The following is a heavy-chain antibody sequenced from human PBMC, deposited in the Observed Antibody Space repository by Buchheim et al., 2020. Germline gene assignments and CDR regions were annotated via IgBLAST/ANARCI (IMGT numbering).Heavy chain of an antibody. CDR1: SGSVTNGVHY. CDR3: ARIFSGDYALDY. J-gene: IGHJ4*02. V-gene: IGHV4-61*08. CDR2: IYDRGIT. Sequence: QVQLQESGPGLVKPSETLSLTCSVSSGSVTNGVHYWSWIRQPPGKGLEWIGHIYDRGITYYNSSLKSLVTMSFDASKNEFFLKLNSVTAADTALYFCARIFSGDYALDYWGQGIL. D-gene: IGHD1-26*01.